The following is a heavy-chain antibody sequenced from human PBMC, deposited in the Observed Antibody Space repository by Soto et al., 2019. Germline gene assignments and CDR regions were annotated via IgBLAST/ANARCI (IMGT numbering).Heavy chain of an antibody. V-gene: IGHV1-18*01. J-gene: IGHJ4*02. CDR3: VRGDGGYFDQ. CDR2: ISAYNGHT. D-gene: IGHD3-16*01. CDR1: GYTFSNYG. Sequence: QVQLVQSGIEVKKPGASVKVSCNTMGYTFSNYGLSWVRQAPGEGLEWLGWISAYNGHTKYAQKVQDRVTLTTDTSESTAYLEVRSLRSDATAVYFWVRGDGGYFDQWGQGTLVRVSS.